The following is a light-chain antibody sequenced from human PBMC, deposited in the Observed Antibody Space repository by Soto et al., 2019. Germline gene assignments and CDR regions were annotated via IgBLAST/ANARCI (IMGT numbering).Light chain of an antibody. J-gene: IGLJ1*01. CDR3: CSYAISSTYV. Sequence: QSALTQPASGSGSPGHSITISSPGPTSDVGNYNLVSWYQHHPGKAPKLMIYEDSKRPSGVSNRFSGSKSGNTASLTISGLQAEDEADYYCCSYAISSTYVFGIGTKLTVL. CDR2: EDS. V-gene: IGLV2-23*01. CDR1: TSDVGNYNL.